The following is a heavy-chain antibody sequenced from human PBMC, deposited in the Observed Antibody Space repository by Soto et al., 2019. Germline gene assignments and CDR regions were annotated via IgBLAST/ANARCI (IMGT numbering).Heavy chain of an antibody. D-gene: IGHD6-19*01. V-gene: IGHV3-33*01. Sequence: QVQLVESEGGVVQPGRSLRLSCAASGFTLSSLSMHWVRQAPGKGLDWVALIWNDGSNKYCADSVKGRFTISRDNSKNTLYLQMNSLRAEDTALYYCARDMGYSSGHGFDYWGQGTLVTVSS. CDR3: ARDMGYSSGHGFDY. CDR1: GFTLSSLS. J-gene: IGHJ4*02. CDR2: IWNDGSNK.